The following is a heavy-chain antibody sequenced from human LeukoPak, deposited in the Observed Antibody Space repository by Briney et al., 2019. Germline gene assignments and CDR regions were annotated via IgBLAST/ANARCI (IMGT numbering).Heavy chain of an antibody. V-gene: IGHV1-69*04. Sequence: ASVKVSCKASGYSFRSHGISWVRQAPGQGREWMGRIIPILGIANYAQMFQGRVTITAAKSTSTAYMERSSLRSKDTAGYYCARERYCSGGSRPGDYWGQGTLVTASS. CDR2: IIPILGIA. CDR3: ARERYCSGGSRPGDY. D-gene: IGHD2-15*01. CDR1: GYSFRSHG. J-gene: IGHJ4*02.